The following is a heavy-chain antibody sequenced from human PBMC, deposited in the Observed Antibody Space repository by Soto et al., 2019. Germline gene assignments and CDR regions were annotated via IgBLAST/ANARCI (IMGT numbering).Heavy chain of an antibody. V-gene: IGHV4-31*03. CDR1: GDSISSGNYY. J-gene: IGHJ1*01. D-gene: IGHD5-12*01. Sequence: PSETLSLTCTVSGDSISSGNYYWSWIRQHPGKGLEWIGYIYYSGSTYYNPSLKSRLTISVDTSTNQFSLKLSSMTAADTAVYYCARGGAAGSHYAEYFQHWGQGTLVTVSS. CDR2: IYYSGST. CDR3: ARGGAAGSHYAEYFQH.